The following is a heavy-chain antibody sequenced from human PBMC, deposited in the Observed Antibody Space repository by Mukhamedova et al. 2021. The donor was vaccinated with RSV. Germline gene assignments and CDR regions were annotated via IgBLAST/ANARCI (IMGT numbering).Heavy chain of an antibody. Sequence: GRFTISRDNSKNTLYLQMNSLRAEDTALYYCAKPAPGSRTSCYSFDYWGQGTLVTVSS. D-gene: IGHD2-2*01. V-gene: IGHV3-23*01. J-gene: IGHJ4*02. CDR3: AKPAPGSRTSCYSFDY.